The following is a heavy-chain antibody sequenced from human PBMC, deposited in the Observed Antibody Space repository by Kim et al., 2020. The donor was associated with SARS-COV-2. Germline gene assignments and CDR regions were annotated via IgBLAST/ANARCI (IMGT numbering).Heavy chain of an antibody. D-gene: IGHD3-3*01. Sequence: SETLSLTCAVYGGSFSGYYWSWIRQPPGKGLEWIGEINHSGSTNYNPSLKSRVTISVDTSKNQFSLKLSSVTAADTAVYYCARRSYDFWSGQSNWFDPWGQGTLVTVSS. CDR2: INHSGST. J-gene: IGHJ5*02. CDR1: GGSFSGYY. V-gene: IGHV4-34*01. CDR3: ARRSYDFWSGQSNWFDP.